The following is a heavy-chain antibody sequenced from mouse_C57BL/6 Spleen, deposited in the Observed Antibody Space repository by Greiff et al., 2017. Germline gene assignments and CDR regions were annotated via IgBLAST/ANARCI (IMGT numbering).Heavy chain of an antibody. Sequence: EVQLQQSGAELVRPGASVKLSCTASGFNIKDDYMHWVKQRPEQGLEWIGWIDPENGDTEYASKFQGKATITADTSSNTAYLQLSSLTSEDTAVXYCRIFSYGSSLYFDVWGTGTTVTVSS. CDR3: RIFSYGSSLYFDV. CDR2: IDPENGDT. J-gene: IGHJ1*03. D-gene: IGHD1-1*01. CDR1: GFNIKDDY. V-gene: IGHV14-4*01.